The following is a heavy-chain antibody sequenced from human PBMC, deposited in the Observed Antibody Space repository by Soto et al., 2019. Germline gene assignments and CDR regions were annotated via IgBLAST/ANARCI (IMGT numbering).Heavy chain of an antibody. Sequence: QVQLVASGGGVVQPGRSLSLSCAASGFTFSTYGMHWVRQAPGKGLEWVAVISFDGVHIYYADSVRGRFTVSKDNSKSTLYLQLNSLRAEDTAVYYCAKSGGGSGTYDYFYGMHVWGQGTTGTFSS. CDR2: ISFDGVHI. CDR3: AKSGGGSGTYDYFYGMHV. V-gene: IGHV3-30*18. D-gene: IGHD3-10*01. J-gene: IGHJ6*02. CDR1: GFTFSTYG.